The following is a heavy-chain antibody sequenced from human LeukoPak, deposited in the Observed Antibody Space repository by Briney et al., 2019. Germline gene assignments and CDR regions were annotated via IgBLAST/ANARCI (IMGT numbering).Heavy chain of an antibody. D-gene: IGHD3-9*01. CDR3: ASGQALTGFRTFDY. J-gene: IGHJ4*02. CDR1: GFTFSSYA. V-gene: IGHV3-30-3*01. CDR2: ISYDGGNK. Sequence: GGSLRLSCAASGFTFSSYAMHWVRQAPGKGLEWVAVISYDGGNKYYADSVKGRFTISRDNSKNTLYLQMNSLRAEDTAVYYCASGQALTGFRTFDYWGQGTLVTVSS.